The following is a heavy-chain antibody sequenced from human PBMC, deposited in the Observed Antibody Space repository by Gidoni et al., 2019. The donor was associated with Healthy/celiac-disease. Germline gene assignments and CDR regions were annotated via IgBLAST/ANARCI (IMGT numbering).Heavy chain of an antibody. V-gene: IGHV1-69*09. Sequence: QVHLVQSAAAEPTPRSSVKVSCKASVRPFSSYAIRWVRQAPGQGLEWMGRIILILGIENYTKKFQGRVTITADKSTSTDYMERSSVRTEDKAVYYCASSPHQNYDDGMDVWGQGTTVTVSS. CDR1: VRPFSSYA. CDR3: ASSPHQNYDDGMDV. CDR2: IILILGIE. J-gene: IGHJ6*02.